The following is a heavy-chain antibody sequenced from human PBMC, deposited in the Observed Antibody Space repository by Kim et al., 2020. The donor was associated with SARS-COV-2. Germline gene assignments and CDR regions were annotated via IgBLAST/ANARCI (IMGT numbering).Heavy chain of an antibody. D-gene: IGHD6-6*01. J-gene: IGHJ4*02. V-gene: IGHV3-48*02. CDR3: ARGGAARPDY. CDR1: GFTFTSYG. CDR2: ISGGSGTI. Sequence: GGSLRLSCAASGFTFTSYGMNWVRQAAGKGPEWVSYISGGSGTINYADSVRGRFTVSRDNAKNSLYLQMSSLRDEDTAMYYCARGGAARPDYWGQGTLV.